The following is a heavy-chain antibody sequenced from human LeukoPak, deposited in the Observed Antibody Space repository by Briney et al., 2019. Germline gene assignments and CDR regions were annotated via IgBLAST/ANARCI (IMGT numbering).Heavy chain of an antibody. Sequence: SETLSLTCAVYGGSFSGYYWSWIRQPPGKGLEWIGEINHSGSTNYNPSLKSRVTISVDTSKNQFSLKLSSVTAADTAVYYCARHSVVPAASDYMDVWGKGTTVTVSS. CDR1: GGSFSGYY. V-gene: IGHV4-34*01. J-gene: IGHJ6*03. CDR3: ARHSVVPAASDYMDV. D-gene: IGHD2-2*01. CDR2: INHSGST.